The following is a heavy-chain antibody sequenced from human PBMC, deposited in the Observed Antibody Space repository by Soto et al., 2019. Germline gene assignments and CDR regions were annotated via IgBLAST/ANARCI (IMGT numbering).Heavy chain of an antibody. CDR2: INHSGST. V-gene: IGHV4-34*01. J-gene: IGHJ4*02. D-gene: IGHD5-12*01. CDR3: ARFSGYDSGGPFDY. CDR1: GGSFSGYY. Sequence: PSETLSLTCAVYGGSFSGYYWSWIRQPPGKGLEWIGEINHSGSTNYNPSLKSRVTISVDTSKNQFSLKLSSVTAADTDVYYCARFSGYDSGGPFDYWGQGTLVTVSS.